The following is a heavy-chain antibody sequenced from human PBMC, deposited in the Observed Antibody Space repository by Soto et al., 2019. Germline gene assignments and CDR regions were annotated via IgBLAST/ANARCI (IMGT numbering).Heavy chain of an antibody. J-gene: IGHJ4*02. CDR1: GGTFSSYA. CDR2: IIPIFGTA. V-gene: IGHV1-69*06. Sequence: SVKVSCKASGGTFSSYAISWVRQAPGQGLEWMGGIIPIFGTANYAQKFQGRVTITADKSTSTAYMELSSLRSEDTAVYYCARDLDGYKHNYYFDYWGQGTLVTVSS. CDR3: ARDLDGYKHNYYFDY. D-gene: IGHD5-12*01.